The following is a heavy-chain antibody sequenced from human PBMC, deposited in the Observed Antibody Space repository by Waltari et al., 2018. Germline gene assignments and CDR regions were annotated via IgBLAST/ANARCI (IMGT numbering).Heavy chain of an antibody. V-gene: IGHV4-38-2*01. CDR2: IYHRGST. CDR3: AGKGTLGHYDILTGSGFDP. Sequence: QVQLQESGPGLVKPSETLSLTCVVSGYSIFSGSGFYWGWIRQPPGKGLEWIGEIYHRGSTNYNPSLKSRVTIAVDKSKNQFSLKLSSVTAADTAVYYCAGKGTLGHYDILTGSGFDPWGQGTLVTVSS. D-gene: IGHD3-9*01. CDR1: GYSIFSGSGFY. J-gene: IGHJ5*02.